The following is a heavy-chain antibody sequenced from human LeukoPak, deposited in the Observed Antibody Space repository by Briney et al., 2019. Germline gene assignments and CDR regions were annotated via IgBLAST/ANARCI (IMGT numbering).Heavy chain of an antibody. J-gene: IGHJ4*02. D-gene: IGHD6-19*01. CDR2: INHSGST. CDR3: ARTVYSSGWSDY. Sequence: PSETLSLTCAVYGGSFSGYYWSWIRQPPGKGLEWIGEINHSGSTNYNPSLKSRVTISVDTSKNQFSLKLSSVTAADTAVYYCARTVYSSGWSDYWGQGTLVTVSS. V-gene: IGHV4-34*01. CDR1: GGSFSGYY.